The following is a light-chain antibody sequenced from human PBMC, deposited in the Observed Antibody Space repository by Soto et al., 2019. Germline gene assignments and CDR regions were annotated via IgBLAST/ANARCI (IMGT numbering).Light chain of an antibody. CDR2: VAS. Sequence: IRMTQSPSSFSASTGDRVTITCRASQGISNYLAWYQQKPGKVPKLLIYVASTLQSGVPSRFSGTGSGTDFTLTISNLQPEDVATYYCQKCDSAPLTFGGGTKVDIK. CDR1: QGISNY. V-gene: IGKV1-27*01. J-gene: IGKJ4*01. CDR3: QKCDSAPLT.